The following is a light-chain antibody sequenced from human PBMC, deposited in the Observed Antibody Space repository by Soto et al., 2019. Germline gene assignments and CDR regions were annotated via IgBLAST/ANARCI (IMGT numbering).Light chain of an antibody. CDR2: EGT. CDR3: CSFAGSSTYV. V-gene: IGLV2-23*01. CDR1: SRDVGSYNL. Sequence: QSVLTQPASVSGSPGQSITISCTGTSRDVGSYNLVSRYQQHPGNAPKLIIYEGTKRPSGVSYRFSGSKSGNTASLTISGLQEEDEGDYHCCSFAGSSTYVFGTGTKVTVL. J-gene: IGLJ1*01.